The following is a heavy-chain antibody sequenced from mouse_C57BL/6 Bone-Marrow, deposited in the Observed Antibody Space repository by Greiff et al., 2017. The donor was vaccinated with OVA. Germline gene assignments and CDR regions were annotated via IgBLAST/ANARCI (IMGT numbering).Heavy chain of an antibody. D-gene: IGHD1-1*01. V-gene: IGHV2-2*01. CDR1: GFSLTSYG. Sequence: VHLVESGPGLVQPSQSLSITCTVSGFSLTSYGVHWVRQSPGKGLEWLGVIWSGGSTDYNAAFISRLSISKDNSKSQVFFKMNSLQADDTAIYYCARYYYGSSYGFAYWGQGTLVTVSA. J-gene: IGHJ3*01. CDR3: ARYYYGSSYGFAY. CDR2: IWSGGST.